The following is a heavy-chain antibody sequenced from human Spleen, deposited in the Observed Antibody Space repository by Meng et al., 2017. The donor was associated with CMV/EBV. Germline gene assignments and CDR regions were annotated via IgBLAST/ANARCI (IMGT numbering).Heavy chain of an antibody. D-gene: IGHD3-3*02. Sequence: GFTFTDYAIRWVRQTPGKGLGWVAVISYDGRFKFYADSMNGRFTLSRDNSENTVYLQMNSLTAEDTAVYYCARGDSIFGVTVNRLDYWGQGTLVTVSS. CDR1: GFTFTDYA. CDR3: ARGDSIFGVTVNRLDY. V-gene: IGHV3-30*04. J-gene: IGHJ4*02. CDR2: ISYDGRFK.